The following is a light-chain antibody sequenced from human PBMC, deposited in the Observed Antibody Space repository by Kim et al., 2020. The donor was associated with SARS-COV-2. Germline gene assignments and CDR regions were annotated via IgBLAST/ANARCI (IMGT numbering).Light chain of an antibody. J-gene: IGKJ3*01. CDR3: QHLNSYPT. Sequence: SASVGDNVTITCRASQGISSYLAWYQQKPGKAPKLLIYAASTLQSGVPSRFSGSGSGTDFTLTIGSLQPEDFATYYCQHLNSYPTFGPGTKVDIK. CDR1: QGISSY. V-gene: IGKV1-9*01. CDR2: AAS.